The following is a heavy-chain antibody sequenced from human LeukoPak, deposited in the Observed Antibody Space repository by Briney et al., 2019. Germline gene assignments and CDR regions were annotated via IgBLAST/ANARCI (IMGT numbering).Heavy chain of an antibody. CDR1: GFTFSSYW. CDR2: IKQDGSEK. CDR3: ARDYGDSSFDY. Sequence: PGGSLRLSCAASGFTFSSYWMSWVRQAPGKGLEWVANIKQDGSEKYCVDSVKGRFTISRDNAKNSLYLQMNSLRAEDTAVYYCARDYGDSSFDYWGQGTLVTVSS. D-gene: IGHD4-17*01. J-gene: IGHJ4*02. V-gene: IGHV3-7*01.